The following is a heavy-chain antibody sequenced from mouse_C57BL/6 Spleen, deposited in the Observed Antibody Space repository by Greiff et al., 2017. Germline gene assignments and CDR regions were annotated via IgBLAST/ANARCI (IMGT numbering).Heavy chain of an antibody. CDR1: GYAFSSYW. V-gene: IGHV1-80*01. Sequence: QVQLQQSGAELVKPGASVKISCKASGYAFSSYWMNWVKQRPGKGLEWIGQIYPGDGDTNYNGKFKGKATLTADKSSSTAYMQLSSLTSEDSAVDFCARYCDYIYAMDYWGQGTSVTVSS. CDR2: IYPGDGDT. D-gene: IGHD2-4*01. J-gene: IGHJ4*01. CDR3: ARYCDYIYAMDY.